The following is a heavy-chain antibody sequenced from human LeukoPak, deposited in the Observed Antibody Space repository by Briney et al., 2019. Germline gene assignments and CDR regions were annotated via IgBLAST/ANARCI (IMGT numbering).Heavy chain of an antibody. J-gene: IGHJ5*02. CDR2: IYMSGNT. D-gene: IGHD2-15*01. Sequence: SETLSLTCTVSGGSISSDIYYWSWIRQPAGKGLEWIGRIYMSGNTNYNLSLNSRLTISVDTPKNQFSLKLSSVTAADTAVYYCAGTRRYCSGGSCYNWFDPWGQGTPVTVSS. CDR3: AGTRRYCSGGSCYNWFDP. V-gene: IGHV4-61*02. CDR1: GGSISSDIYY.